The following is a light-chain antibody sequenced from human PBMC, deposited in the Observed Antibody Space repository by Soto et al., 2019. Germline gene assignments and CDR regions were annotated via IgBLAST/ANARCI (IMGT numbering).Light chain of an antibody. CDR2: EGT. CDR1: SSDVGSYNL. Sequence: QSALTQPASVSGSPVQSITISCTGTSSDVGSYNLVSWYQHHPGKAPKFMIYEGTKRPSGVSSRFSGSKSGNTASLTISGLQAEDEAYYYCCSYAGGSTYVFGTGTKVTVL. J-gene: IGLJ1*01. CDR3: CSYAGGSTYV. V-gene: IGLV2-23*01.